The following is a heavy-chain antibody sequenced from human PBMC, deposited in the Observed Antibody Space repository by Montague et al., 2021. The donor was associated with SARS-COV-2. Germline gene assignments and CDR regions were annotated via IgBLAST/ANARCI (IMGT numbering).Heavy chain of an antibody. D-gene: IGHD3-22*01. J-gene: IGHJ3*02. CDR3: ARVRITMIVVVDAFDI. V-gene: IGHV4-31*03. Sequence: TLSLTCTVSGGSISSGVYYWSWIRQHGGKGLEGMGDIDYSGSTYYXPSVKSRVTISVDTSKNQFSLRLSSVTAADTAVYYCARVRITMIVVVDAFDIWGQGTMVTVSS. CDR2: IDYSGST. CDR1: GGSISSGVYY.